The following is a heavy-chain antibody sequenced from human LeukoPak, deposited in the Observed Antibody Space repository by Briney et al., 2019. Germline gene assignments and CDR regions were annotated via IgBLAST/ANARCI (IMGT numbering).Heavy chain of an antibody. CDR3: AKFYDISTGYFDC. Sequence: GGSLRLSCAASGFTFSSYAMSWVRQSPGKGLEWVSAISGGGGSTYYADSVKGRFTISRDNSKNTLYLQMSSLRAEDTAVYYCAKFYDISTGYFDCWGQGTLVTVSS. CDR2: ISGGGGST. V-gene: IGHV3-23*01. CDR1: GFTFSSYA. D-gene: IGHD3-9*01. J-gene: IGHJ4*02.